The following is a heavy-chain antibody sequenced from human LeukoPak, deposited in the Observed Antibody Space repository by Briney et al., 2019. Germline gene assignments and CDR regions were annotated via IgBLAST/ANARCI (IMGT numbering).Heavy chain of an antibody. CDR1: GYTFTGYY. D-gene: IGHD5-12*01. V-gene: IGHV1-2*02. J-gene: IGHJ6*02. CDR3: ARAAVVATILDYYYYGMDV. Sequence: ASVTVSCKASGYTFTGYYMHWVRQAPGQGLEWMGWINPNSGGTNYAQKFQGRVTMTRDTSISTAYMELSRLRSDDTAVYYCARAAVVATILDYYYYGMDVWGQGTTVTVSS. CDR2: INPNSGGT.